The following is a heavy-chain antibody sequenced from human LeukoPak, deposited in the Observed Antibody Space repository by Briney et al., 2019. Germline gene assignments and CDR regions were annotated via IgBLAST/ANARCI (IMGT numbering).Heavy chain of an antibody. CDR1: GGSISSGDYY. CDR2: IYYSGST. D-gene: IGHD3-22*01. J-gene: IGHJ6*03. CDR3: ARGVWWLSPYYYYMDV. V-gene: IGHV4-30-4*08. Sequence: SQTLSLTCTVSGGSISSGDYYWGWIRQPPGKGLEWIGYIYYSGSTYYNPSLKSRVTISVDTSKNQFSLKLSSVTAADTAVYYCARGVWWLSPYYYYMDVWGKGTTVTVSS.